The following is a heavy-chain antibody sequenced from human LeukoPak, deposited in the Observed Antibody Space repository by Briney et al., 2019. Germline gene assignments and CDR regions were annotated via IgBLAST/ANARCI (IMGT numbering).Heavy chain of an antibody. D-gene: IGHD6-13*01. CDR1: GFTFSSYG. V-gene: IGHV3-30*02. CDR2: IRYDGSNK. J-gene: IGHJ5*02. CDR3: AKDLLSSSSWYEGGWFDP. Sequence: PGGSLRLSCAASGFTFSSYGMHWVRQAPGKGLEWVAFIRYDGSNKYYADSVKGRFTISRDNSKSTLYLQMNSLRAEDTAVYYCAKDLLSSSSWYEGGWFDPWGQGTLVTVSP.